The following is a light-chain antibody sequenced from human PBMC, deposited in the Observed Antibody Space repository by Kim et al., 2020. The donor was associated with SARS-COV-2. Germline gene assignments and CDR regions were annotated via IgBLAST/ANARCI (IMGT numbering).Light chain of an antibody. CDR3: QQRSIGRT. CDR1: QSVSSY. J-gene: IGKJ5*01. Sequence: SLSPGERATLSCRASQSVSSYLAWYQQKPGQAPRLLIYDASNRATGIPARFSGSGSGTDFTLTISSLEPEDFAVYYCQQRSIGRTFGQGTRLEIK. V-gene: IGKV3-11*01. CDR2: DAS.